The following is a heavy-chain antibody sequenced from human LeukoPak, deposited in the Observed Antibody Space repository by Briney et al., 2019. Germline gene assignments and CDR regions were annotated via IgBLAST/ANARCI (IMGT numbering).Heavy chain of an antibody. D-gene: IGHD6-6*01. J-gene: IGHJ4*02. CDR2: IFYSGST. Sequence: KPSETLSLTCTLSGGSISNYYWSWIRQPPGKGLEWIGNIFYSGSTNYNPSLKSRVTISLDTSKNQFSLKLTSVSAADTAVYYCARGGRYSSSPLVYWGQGTLVTVSS. V-gene: IGHV4-59*01. CDR3: ARGGRYSSSPLVY. CDR1: GGSISNYY.